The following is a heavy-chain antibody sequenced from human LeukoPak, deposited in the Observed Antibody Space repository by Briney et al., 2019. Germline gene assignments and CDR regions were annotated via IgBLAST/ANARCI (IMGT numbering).Heavy chain of an antibody. Sequence: PGGSLRLSCAASGFTFSDYYMSWIRQAPGKGLEWVSYISASGSTIYYADSVKGRFTISRDNAKNSLYLQMNSLRAEDTAVYYCAREVRLSLGAFDIWGQGTMVTVSS. V-gene: IGHV3-11*01. CDR1: GFTFSDYY. CDR2: ISASGSTI. J-gene: IGHJ3*02. CDR3: AREVRLSLGAFDI. D-gene: IGHD3-22*01.